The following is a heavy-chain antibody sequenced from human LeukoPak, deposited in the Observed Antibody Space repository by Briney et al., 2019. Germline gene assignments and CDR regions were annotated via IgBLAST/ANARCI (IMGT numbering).Heavy chain of an antibody. CDR3: AKRKMTTVTISVYYYMDV. J-gene: IGHJ6*03. CDR2: IGGSGGST. V-gene: IGHV3-23*01. CDR1: GFTFSSYA. D-gene: IGHD4-17*01. Sequence: GGSLRLSCAASGFTFSSYAMSWVRQAPGKGLEWVSAIGGSGGSTYYADSVKGRFTISRDNSKNTLYLQMNSLRAEDTAVYYCAKRKMTTVTISVYYYMDVWGKGTTVTASS.